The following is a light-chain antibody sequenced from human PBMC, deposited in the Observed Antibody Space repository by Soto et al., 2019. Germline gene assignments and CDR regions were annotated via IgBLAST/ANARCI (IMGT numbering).Light chain of an antibody. CDR3: QQSFVTPRT. J-gene: IGKJ1*01. CDR2: DVT. Sequence: DIQMTQSPSSLSTSVGDRVTITCRASQNIRSYLNWYQHKSGEAPKLLIFDVTTLQTGVPSRFSGSGSGTDFTLTIRSLQHEDFATYYCQQSFVTPRTFGQGTKVDIK. V-gene: IGKV1-39*01. CDR1: QNIRSY.